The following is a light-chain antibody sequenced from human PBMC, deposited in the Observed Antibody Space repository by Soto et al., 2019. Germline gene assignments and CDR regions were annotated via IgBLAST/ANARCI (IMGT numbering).Light chain of an antibody. J-gene: IGLJ2*01. CDR2: EDN. Sequence: NFMLTQPHSVWESPVNTVTISCNCSSGSIASNYVQWYQQRPGSSPTTVIYEDNQRPSGVPDRFSGSIDSPSNSASLTISRLKTEDEADYYCQSYDSSNHVVFGGGTKLTVL. CDR1: SGSIASNY. V-gene: IGLV6-57*01. CDR3: QSYDSSNHVV.